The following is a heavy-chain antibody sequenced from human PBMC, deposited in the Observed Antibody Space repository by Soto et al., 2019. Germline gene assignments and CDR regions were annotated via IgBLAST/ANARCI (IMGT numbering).Heavy chain of an antibody. CDR1: VFSVINYG. CDR2: TSYDGYKK. V-gene: IGHV3-30*03. Sequence: WGSRRLSCSSSVFSVINYGMHWFRQAPGNGVEGVAVTSYDGYKKYCEDSVKGRFTISRDNSKNTLYLQMNSLRANDTALYYCARGYCSGGSCYSRNDYYYGMDVWGQGPTVTVSS. D-gene: IGHD2-15*01. J-gene: IGHJ6*02. CDR3: ARGYCSGGSCYSRNDYYYGMDV.